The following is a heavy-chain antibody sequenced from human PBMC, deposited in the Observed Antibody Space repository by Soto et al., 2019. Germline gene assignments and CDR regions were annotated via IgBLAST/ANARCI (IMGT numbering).Heavy chain of an antibody. CDR3: ARDISANNYYDSSGYNY. CDR1: VFTFSSYS. CDR2: ISSSGGTV. J-gene: IGHJ4*02. Sequence: GGSLRLSCAASVFTFSSYSMNWVRQAPGKGLEWVSYISSSGGTVYSADSVKGRFTISRDNAKNSLYLQMNSLRDEDTAVYYCARDISANNYYDSSGYNYWGQGTLVTVSS. V-gene: IGHV3-48*02. D-gene: IGHD3-22*01.